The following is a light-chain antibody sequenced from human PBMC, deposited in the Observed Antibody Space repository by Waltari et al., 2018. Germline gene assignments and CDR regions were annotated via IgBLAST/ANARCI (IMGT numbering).Light chain of an antibody. CDR2: GNT. CDR1: SSNIGTGFD. V-gene: IGLV1-40*01. CDR3: QSYDSGLSGVV. J-gene: IGLJ2*01. Sequence: QSVLTQPPSVSGAPGQRVTISCTGSSSNIGTGFDVPWYQQLPGTAPKLLIYGNTNRPSGVPDRFSGSKSGTSASLAITGLQAEDEADYYCQSYDSGLSGVVFGGGTKLTVL.